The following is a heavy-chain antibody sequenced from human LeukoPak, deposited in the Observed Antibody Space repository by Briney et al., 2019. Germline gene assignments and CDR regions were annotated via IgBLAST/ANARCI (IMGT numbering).Heavy chain of an antibody. CDR2: ITATSLHI. CDR3: ARVRSVGGNPHAFNI. CDR1: GVTFSGYS. J-gene: IGHJ3*02. D-gene: IGHD4-23*01. V-gene: IGHV3-21*01. Sequence: GGSLRHSCAASGVTFSGYSMNWVRQAPGKGLEWVSAITATSLHIYYADSVKGRFTISRDNAKNSLYLQMNSLRVEDTALYYCARVRSVGGNPHAFNIWGQGTMVTVSS.